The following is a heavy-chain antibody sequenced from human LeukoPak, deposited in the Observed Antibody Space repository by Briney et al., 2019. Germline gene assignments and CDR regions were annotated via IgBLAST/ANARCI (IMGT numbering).Heavy chain of an antibody. Sequence: GASVKVSCKASGGTFSSYAISWVRQAPGQGLEWMGGIIPIFGTANYAQKFQGRVTITTDESTSTAYMELSSLRSEDTAVYYCARGTMVVTYGAFDIWGQGTMVTVS. CDR2: IIPIFGTA. CDR3: ARGTMVVTYGAFDI. D-gene: IGHD4-23*01. CDR1: GGTFSSYA. V-gene: IGHV1-69*05. J-gene: IGHJ3*02.